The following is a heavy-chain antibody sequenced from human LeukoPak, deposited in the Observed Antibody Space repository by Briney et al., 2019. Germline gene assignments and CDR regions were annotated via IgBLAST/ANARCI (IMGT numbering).Heavy chain of an antibody. D-gene: IGHD5-24*01. V-gene: IGHV1-18*04. CDR3: ASSGDGYRMGAFDI. CDR1: GYTFTGYY. J-gene: IGHJ3*02. Sequence: ASVKVSCKASGYTFTGYYMHWVRQAPGQGLEWMGWISAYNGNTNYAQKLQGRVTMTTDTSTSTAYMELRSLRSDDTAVYYCASSGDGYRMGAFDIWGQGTMVTVSS. CDR2: ISAYNGNT.